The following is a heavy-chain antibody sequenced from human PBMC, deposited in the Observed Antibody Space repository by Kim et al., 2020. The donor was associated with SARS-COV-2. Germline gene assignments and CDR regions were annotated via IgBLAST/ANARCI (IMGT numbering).Heavy chain of an antibody. V-gene: IGHV1-46*01. Sequence: ASVKVSCKASGYTFTSYSMHWVRQAPGQGLEWMGIINPSAGSTTYAQKFLGRVTITMDTSTSTAYMELSSLRSEDTAVYYCASSGWLSYFVYCGQGALV. CDR1: GYTFTSYS. J-gene: IGHJ4*02. CDR3: ASSGWLSYFVY. CDR2: INPSAGST. D-gene: IGHD1-1*01.